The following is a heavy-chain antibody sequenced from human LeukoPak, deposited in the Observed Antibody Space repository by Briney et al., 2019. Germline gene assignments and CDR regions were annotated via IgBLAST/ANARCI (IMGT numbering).Heavy chain of an antibody. V-gene: IGHV4-39*07. J-gene: IGHJ3*02. CDR1: GGSISNYY. Sequence: SETLSLTCTVSGGSISNYYWGWVRQPPGKALEWIGNIFYTGSTYYSPSLKSRVTISLDTSRNQFSLRLNSVTAADTAVYYCAKSNGYGLIDIWGQGTMVTVSS. CDR2: IFYTGST. CDR3: AKSNGYGLIDI. D-gene: IGHD3-10*01.